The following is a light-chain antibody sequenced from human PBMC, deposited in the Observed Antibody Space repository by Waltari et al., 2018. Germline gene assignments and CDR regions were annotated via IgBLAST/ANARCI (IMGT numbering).Light chain of an antibody. CDR2: KAS. J-gene: IGKJ1*01. CDR3: QQYSSYSGT. CDR1: QSVTSW. V-gene: IGKV1-5*03. Sequence: EIQMTQSPYTLSASVGDRVTITCRASQSVTSWLAWYQQKPGKAPKLLIYKASSLETGVPSRFSGSGSGTEFTLTISSLQPDDFATYYCQQYSSYSGTFGQGTKVEIK.